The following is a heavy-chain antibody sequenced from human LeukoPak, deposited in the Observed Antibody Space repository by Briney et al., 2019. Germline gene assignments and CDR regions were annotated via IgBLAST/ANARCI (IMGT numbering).Heavy chain of an antibody. Sequence: VWSLSLSCLASGCTLSSFGINWVRPAPRKGRDGVASICRRRWYMSYADSVKGRFTIYRDNAKNSLFLQMISLRAEDRAVYYCARGGWSYDILTGHPGSYYYYMDVWGKGTTVTVSS. CDR3: ARGGWSYDILTGHPGSYYYYMDV. CDR2: ICRRRWYM. D-gene: IGHD3-9*01. J-gene: IGHJ6*03. V-gene: IGHV3-21*01. CDR1: GCTLSSFG.